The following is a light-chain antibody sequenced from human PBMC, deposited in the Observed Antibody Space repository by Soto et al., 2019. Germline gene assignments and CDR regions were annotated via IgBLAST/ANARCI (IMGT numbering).Light chain of an antibody. Sequence: EIVMTQSPATLSVSPGERATLSCRASQSVSINLAWYQQKPGQAPRLLIYGASTRATGIPARFSGSGSGTEFTLTISSLQSEDFAVYHCHHYSSWPRTWTFGQGTKVDIK. V-gene: IGKV3-15*01. CDR2: GAS. CDR3: HHYSSWPRTWT. CDR1: QSVSIN. J-gene: IGKJ1*01.